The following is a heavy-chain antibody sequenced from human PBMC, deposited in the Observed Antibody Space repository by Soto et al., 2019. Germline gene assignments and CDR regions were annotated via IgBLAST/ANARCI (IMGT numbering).Heavy chain of an antibody. CDR1: GDTFNFYS. V-gene: IGHV1-69*02. CDR3: ASSYGSGYRAFHY. CDR2: VNPIVSMS. J-gene: IGHJ4*02. Sequence: QVQLVQSGAEVKRPGSSVKVSCKASGDTFNFYSISWVRQAPGLGLEWMGRVNPIVSMSNYAQKFQGRVTMTADKSTSTAYMELSSLISEDTDIYYCASSYGSGYRAFHYWGQGALVTVSS. D-gene: IGHD3-10*01.